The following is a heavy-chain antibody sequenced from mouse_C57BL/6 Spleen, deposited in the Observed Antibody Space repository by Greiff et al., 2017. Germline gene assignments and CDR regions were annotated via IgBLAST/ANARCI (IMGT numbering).Heavy chain of an antibody. D-gene: IGHD1-3*01. V-gene: IGHV1-85*01. CDR1: GYTFTSYD. CDR2: IYPRAGST. CDR3: ARSSGKGDY. Sequence: VQLQQSGPELVKPGASVKLSCKASGYTFTSYDINWVKQRPGQGLEWIGWIYPRAGSTKYNEKFKGKATLTVDTSSSTAYMELHSLTSEDSAVYFCARSSGKGDYWGQGTTLTVSS. J-gene: IGHJ2*01.